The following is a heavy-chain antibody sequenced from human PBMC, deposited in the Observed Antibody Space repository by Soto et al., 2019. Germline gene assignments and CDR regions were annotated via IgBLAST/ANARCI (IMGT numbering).Heavy chain of an antibody. CDR3: ARVGNNGWPLEYDY. Sequence: GPEVRKPGASVNVSCKASGYTFTTYGISWVRQAPGQGLEWMGWIDGYNGDSHNAQKFQGRLTMTRDTSTKTAYMELRSLRSDDTAVYYCARVGNNGWPLEYDYGGQGTLVIVSS. CDR2: IDGYNGDS. CDR1: GYTFTTYG. V-gene: IGHV1-18*04. J-gene: IGHJ4*02. D-gene: IGHD2-8*01.